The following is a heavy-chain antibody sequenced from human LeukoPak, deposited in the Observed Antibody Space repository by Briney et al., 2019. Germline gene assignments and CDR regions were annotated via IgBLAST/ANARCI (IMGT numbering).Heavy chain of an antibody. D-gene: IGHD6-13*01. CDR3: ARAAAAEDTMGYYYYYMDV. V-gene: IGHV4-30-2*01. CDR1: GGSISSGGYY. CDR2: IYHSGST. Sequence: SETLSLTCTVSGGSISSGGYYWSWIRQPPGKGLEWIGYIYHSGSTYYNPSLKSRVTMSVDTSKNQFSLKLSSVTAADTAVYYCARAAAAEDTMGYYYYYMDVWGKGTTVTVSS. J-gene: IGHJ6*03.